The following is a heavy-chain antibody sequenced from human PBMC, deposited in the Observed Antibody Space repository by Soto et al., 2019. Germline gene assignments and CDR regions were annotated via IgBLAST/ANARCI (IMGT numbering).Heavy chain of an antibody. Sequence: SQTLSLTCAVNRLSVRACYWTCIRQPPGKGLEFIGEINHSGTTHYNPSLKSRVTVSVDTSKNHFSLKMTSVTAADTAVYYCARSPKSTDFPYYFDFWGQGTLVTVS. CDR3: ARSPKSTDFPYYFDF. D-gene: IGHD2-21*01. V-gene: IGHV4-34*01. CDR1: RLSVRACY. CDR2: INHSGTT. J-gene: IGHJ4*02.